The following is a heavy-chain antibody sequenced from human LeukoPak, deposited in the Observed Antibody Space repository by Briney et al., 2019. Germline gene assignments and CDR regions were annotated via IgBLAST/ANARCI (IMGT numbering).Heavy chain of an antibody. D-gene: IGHD4-17*01. CDR1: GGSISTYY. CDR3: ARLSTVTPFDY. CDR2: IYYSGST. J-gene: IGHJ4*02. Sequence: PSETLSLTCTVSGGSISTYYWSWIRQPPGKGLEWIGYIYYSGSTKYNPSLKSRVTISIDTSKNQFSLKLSSVTAADTAVYYCARLSTVTPFDYWGQGTLVTVSS. V-gene: IGHV4-59*08.